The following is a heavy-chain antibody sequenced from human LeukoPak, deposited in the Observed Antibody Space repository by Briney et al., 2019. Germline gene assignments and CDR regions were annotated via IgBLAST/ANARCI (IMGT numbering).Heavy chain of an antibody. J-gene: IGHJ4*02. CDR3: AEGPLVPSATYFFDY. CDR1: GFTFSTYA. Sequence: PGGSLRLSCAASGFTFSTYAMGWVRQAPGKGLEWVSAISGSGGSTYYADSVKGRFTVSRDNSRNTLYLQMNSLTAEDTAVYYCAEGPLVPSATYFFDYWGQGTLVVVSS. D-gene: IGHD2-2*01. CDR2: ISGSGGST. V-gene: IGHV3-23*01.